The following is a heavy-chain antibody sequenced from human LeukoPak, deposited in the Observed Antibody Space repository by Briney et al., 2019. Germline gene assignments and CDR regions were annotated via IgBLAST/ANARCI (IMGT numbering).Heavy chain of an antibody. CDR2: INSSSSYI. Sequence: GGSLRLSCAASGFTFSSYSMNWVRQAPGKGLEWVSSINSSSSYIYYADSVKGRFTISRDNAKNSLYLQMNSLRAEDTAVYYCARDGQQIFDYWGQGTLVTVSS. V-gene: IGHV3-21*01. J-gene: IGHJ4*02. CDR3: ARDGQQIFDY. CDR1: GFTFSSYS.